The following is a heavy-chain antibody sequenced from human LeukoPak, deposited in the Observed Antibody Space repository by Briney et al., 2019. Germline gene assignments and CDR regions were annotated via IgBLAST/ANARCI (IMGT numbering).Heavy chain of an antibody. CDR2: ISSDGSVT. D-gene: IGHD3-22*01. CDR3: ARSVYDSGGYYRVLDY. CDR1: GFSFSNYW. V-gene: IGHV3-74*03. Sequence: GESLRLSCAVSGFSFSNYWMHWVRHDPGKGLVWVSYISSDGSVTKYAASVKGRFTISRDNAKNTLYLQMNSLRAEDTAVYYCARSVYDSGGYYRVLDYWGQGTLVTVSS. J-gene: IGHJ4*02.